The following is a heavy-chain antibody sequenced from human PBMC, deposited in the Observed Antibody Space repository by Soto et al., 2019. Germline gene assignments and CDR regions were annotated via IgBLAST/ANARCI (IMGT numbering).Heavy chain of an antibody. Sequence: GGSLRLSCAASGFTFSSYGMHWVRQAPGKGLEWVAVISYDGSNKYYADSVKGRFTISRDNSKNTLYLQMNSLRAEDTAVYYYAKHLGGRDFWRGHKNYYYFGMNVCGQGTTFTVSS. CDR3: AKHLGGRDFWRGHKNYYYFGMNV. V-gene: IGHV3-30*18. D-gene: IGHD3-3*01. CDR1: GFTFSSYG. CDR2: ISYDGSNK. J-gene: IGHJ6*02.